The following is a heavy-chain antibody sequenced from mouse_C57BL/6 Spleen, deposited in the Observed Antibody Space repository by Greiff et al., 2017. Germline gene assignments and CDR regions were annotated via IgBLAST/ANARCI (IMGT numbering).Heavy chain of an antibody. V-gene: IGHV14-4*01. CDR1: GFNIKDDY. CDR2: IDPENGDT. D-gene: IGHD1-1*01. Sequence: EVQLQQSGAELVRPGASVKLSCTASGFNIKDDYMHWVKQRPEQGLEWIGCIDPENGDTEYASKFQGKVTITADTSSNTAYLQLSSLTSEDTAVCYCTLKGGSSLWYFDVWGTGTTVTVSS. CDR3: TLKGGSSLWYFDV. J-gene: IGHJ1*03.